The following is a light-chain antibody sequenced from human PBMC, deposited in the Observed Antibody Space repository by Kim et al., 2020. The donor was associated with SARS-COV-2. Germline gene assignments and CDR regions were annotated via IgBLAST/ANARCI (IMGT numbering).Light chain of an antibody. Sequence: GQKVTISCSGSSSNTGNNYVSWYQQLPGTAPKLLIYDNNKRPSGIPDRFSGSKSGTSATLGITGLQTGDEAEYYCGAWDTSLSAGVFGGGTKLTVL. V-gene: IGLV1-51*01. CDR1: SSNTGNNY. CDR3: GAWDTSLSAGV. CDR2: DNN. J-gene: IGLJ3*02.